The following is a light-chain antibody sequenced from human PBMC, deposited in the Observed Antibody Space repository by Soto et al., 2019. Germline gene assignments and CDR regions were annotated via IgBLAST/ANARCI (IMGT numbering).Light chain of an antibody. Sequence: DIQMTQSPSSLSASVVDRVTITGLASQNINIYLNWYQHKPGLAPKLLVYAASTLQTGVPSRFSGGGSETDFTLTISSLQPEDLATYYCQQSYSNPWTFGQGTKVDIK. J-gene: IGKJ1*01. CDR2: AAS. CDR3: QQSYSNPWT. V-gene: IGKV1-39*01. CDR1: QNINIY.